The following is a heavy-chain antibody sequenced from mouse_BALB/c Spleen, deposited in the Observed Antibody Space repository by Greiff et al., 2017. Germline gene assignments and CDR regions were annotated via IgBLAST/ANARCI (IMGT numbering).Heavy chain of an antibody. D-gene: IGHD2-14*01. CDR3: AREHYRYSYAMDY. J-gene: IGHJ4*01. CDR2: ISYSGST. CDR1: GYSITSDYA. Sequence: EVQLVESGPGLVKPSQSLSLTCTVTGYSITSDYAWNWIRQFPGNKLEWMGYISYSGSTSYNPSLKSRISITRDTSKNQFCLQLNSVTTEDTATYYCAREHYRYSYAMDYWGQGTSVTVSS. V-gene: IGHV3-2*02.